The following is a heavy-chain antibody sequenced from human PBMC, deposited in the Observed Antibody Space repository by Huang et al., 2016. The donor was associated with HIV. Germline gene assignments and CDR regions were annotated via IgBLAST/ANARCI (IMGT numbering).Heavy chain of an antibody. V-gene: IGHV3-74*01. Sequence: EVQLVESGGGLVQPGGSLRLSCAASGFTFSSYWMHWVRQAPGKGVVWVSRINSDWSSSGYADSVKGRFTISRDKAKNTLYLQMNSLRAEDTAVYYCVRDPRIQSWLNYFDYWGQGTLVSVSS. D-gene: IGHD3-22*01. CDR3: VRDPRIQSWLNYFDY. CDR1: GFTFSSYW. CDR2: INSDWSSS. J-gene: IGHJ4*02.